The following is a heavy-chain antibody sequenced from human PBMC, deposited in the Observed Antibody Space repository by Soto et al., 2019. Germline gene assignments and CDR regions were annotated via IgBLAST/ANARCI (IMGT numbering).Heavy chain of an antibody. CDR3: AKDTYYHDTSGYYVFDY. J-gene: IGHJ4*02. CDR1: GSTFSSYG. V-gene: IGHV3-30*18. D-gene: IGHD3-22*01. CDR2: ISYDGSNK. Sequence: QVQLVESGGGVVQPGGSLRLPCVAPGSTFSSYGLPWVRRAQGKGWGGGAVISYDGSNKNYADSVKGRFTISRDNSKNTLYVQMNSLRAEDTAVYYCAKDTYYHDTSGYYVFDYWGQGTLVTVSS.